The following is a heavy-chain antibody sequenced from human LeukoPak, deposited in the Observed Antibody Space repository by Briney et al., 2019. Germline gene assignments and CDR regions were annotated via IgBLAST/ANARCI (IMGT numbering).Heavy chain of an antibody. V-gene: IGHV1-69*04. CDR3: ARDGEKSPHYYYYGMDV. Sequence: SVKVSCKASGGTFSSYAISWVRQAPGQGLEWMGRIIPILGIANYAQKFQGRVTITADRSTSTAYMELSSLRSEDTAVYYCARDGEKSPHYYYYGMDVWGQGTTVTVSS. CDR2: IIPILGIA. CDR1: GGTFSSYA. D-gene: IGHD3-3*01. J-gene: IGHJ6*02.